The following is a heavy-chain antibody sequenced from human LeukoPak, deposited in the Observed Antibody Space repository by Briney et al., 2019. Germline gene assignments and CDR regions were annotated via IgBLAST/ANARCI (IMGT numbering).Heavy chain of an antibody. V-gene: IGHV3-30*04. Sequence: GRSLRLSCAASGFSFTTYAMHWVRQAPGKGMDWVAVVSYDGSNKYYADSVKGRFTISRDNSKNTLYLQMNSLRPEDTAVYYCAREAAGGATHDYWGQGTPVTVSS. CDR2: VSYDGSNK. CDR1: GFSFTTYA. CDR3: AREAAGGATHDY. J-gene: IGHJ4*02. D-gene: IGHD6-13*01.